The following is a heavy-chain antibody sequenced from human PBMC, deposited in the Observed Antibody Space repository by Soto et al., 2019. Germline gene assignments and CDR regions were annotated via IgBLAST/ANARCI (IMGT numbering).Heavy chain of an antibody. CDR2: ISSSSSTI. CDR1: GFTFSSYS. CDR3: ARDRRYGDYAFDY. Sequence: GGSLRLSCAASGFTFSSYSMNWVRQAPGKGLEWVSYISSSSSTIYYADSVKGRFTISRDNAKNSLYLQMNSLRAEDTAVYYCARDRRYGDYAFDYWGQGTLVTVSS. V-gene: IGHV3-48*01. D-gene: IGHD4-17*01. J-gene: IGHJ4*02.